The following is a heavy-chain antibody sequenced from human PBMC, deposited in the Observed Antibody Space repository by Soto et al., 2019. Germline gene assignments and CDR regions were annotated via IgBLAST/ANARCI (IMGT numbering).Heavy chain of an antibody. J-gene: IGHJ4*02. CDR1: GASISGSYCY. D-gene: IGHD1-20*01. V-gene: IGHV4-39*01. CDR2: VFYTGFT. Sequence: SETLSLTCAVSGASISGSYCYWAWLRQSPGKGPEWIGSVFYTGFTSYNPSLESRVSVSVDTSKSQFSLKLSAVTAADTAVYYCATSQKGYNWNYFDHWGQGALVTVSS. CDR3: ATSQKGYNWNYFDH.